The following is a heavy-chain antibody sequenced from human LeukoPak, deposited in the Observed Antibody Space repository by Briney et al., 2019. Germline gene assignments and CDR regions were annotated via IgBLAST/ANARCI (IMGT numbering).Heavy chain of an antibody. CDR2: ISAYNGNT. CDR1: GYTFTIYG. CDR3: AREALGYCSSTSCYVWFDP. D-gene: IGHD2-2*01. Sequence: GASVTVSFKASGYTFTIYGISWVRQAPGQGLEWMGWISAYNGNTNYAQKLQGRVTMTTDTSTSTAYMELRSLRSDDTAVYYCAREALGYCSSTSCYVWFDPWGQGTLVTVSS. V-gene: IGHV1-18*04. J-gene: IGHJ5*02.